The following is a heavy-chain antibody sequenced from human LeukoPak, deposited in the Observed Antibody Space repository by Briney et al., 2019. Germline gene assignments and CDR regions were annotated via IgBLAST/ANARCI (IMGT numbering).Heavy chain of an antibody. CDR1: GFTFSDYS. V-gene: IGHV3-30-3*01. J-gene: IGHJ4*02. D-gene: IGHD2-8*01. CDR3: ARRMDYIDY. CDR2: ISYNGNNE. Sequence: PGGSLRLSCAASGFTFSDYSLHWVRQAPGKGLEWVALISYNGNNEYYADSVKGRFTIPRDSSKNTLYLQMNSLRVEDTAMYYCARRMDYIDYWGQGTLVTVSS.